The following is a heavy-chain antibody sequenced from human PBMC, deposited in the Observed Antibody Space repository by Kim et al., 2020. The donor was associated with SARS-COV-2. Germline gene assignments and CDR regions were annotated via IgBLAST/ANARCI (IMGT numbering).Heavy chain of an antibody. CDR1: GGSISSYY. D-gene: IGHD1-26*01. J-gene: IGHJ4*02. CDR2: IYYSGST. CDR3: ARDLNSGSFNT. V-gene: IGHV4-59*01. Sequence: SETLSLTCTVSGGSISSYYWSWIRQPPGKGLEWIGYIYYSGSTNYNPSLKSRVTISVETSKNQFSLKLSSVTAADTAVYYCARDLNSGSFNTWGQGTLVTVSS.